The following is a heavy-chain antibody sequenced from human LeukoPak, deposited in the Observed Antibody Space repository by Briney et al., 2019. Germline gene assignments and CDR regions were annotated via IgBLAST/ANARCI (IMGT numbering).Heavy chain of an antibody. Sequence: KTSETLSLTCTVSGVSISTYYWTWIRQPPGKGLEWIGYIYYSGSANYNPSLQSRVTISIDTSKNQFSLNLSSVTAADTAVYYCARRVIMSATGVPDTWLDPWGQGILVTVSS. J-gene: IGHJ5*02. CDR3: ARRVIMSATGVPDTWLDP. V-gene: IGHV4-59*08. CDR2: IYYSGSA. D-gene: IGHD2-8*02. CDR1: GVSISTYY.